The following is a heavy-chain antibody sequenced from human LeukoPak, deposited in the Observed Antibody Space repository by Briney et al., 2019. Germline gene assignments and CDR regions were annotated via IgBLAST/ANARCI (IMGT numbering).Heavy chain of an antibody. CDR1: GGTFSSYA. Sequence: SVKVSCKASGGTFSSYAISWVRQAPGQGLEWMGRIIPIFGIANCAQKFQGRVTITADKSTSTAYMELSSLRSEDTAVYYCARGEEMAPTGFDYWGQGTLVTVSS. CDR2: IIPIFGIA. J-gene: IGHJ4*02. CDR3: ARGEEMAPTGFDY. V-gene: IGHV1-69*04. D-gene: IGHD5-24*01.